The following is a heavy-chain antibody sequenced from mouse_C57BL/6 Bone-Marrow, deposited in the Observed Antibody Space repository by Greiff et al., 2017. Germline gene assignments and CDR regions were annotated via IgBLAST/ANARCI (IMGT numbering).Heavy chain of an antibody. CDR3: TSWGNSWYVDV. V-gene: IGHV14-4*01. CDR1: GFNIKDDY. J-gene: IGHJ1*03. CDR2: IDPENGDT. Sequence: VQLQQSGAELVRPGASVKLSCTASGFNIKDDYMHWVKQRPEQGLEWIGWIDPENGDTEYASKFQGKATITADTSSNTAYLQLSSLTSEDTAVYYCTSWGNSWYVDVWGTGTTVTVSS. D-gene: IGHD2-1*01.